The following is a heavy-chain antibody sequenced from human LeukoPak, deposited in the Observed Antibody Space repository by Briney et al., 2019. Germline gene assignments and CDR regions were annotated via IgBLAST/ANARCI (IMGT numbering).Heavy chain of an antibody. CDR2: ISSSGSIL. J-gene: IGHJ5*02. CDR1: GFTFSNYY. Sequence: GGSLRLSCAASGFTFSNYYMSWIRQAPGKGLEWVSYISSSGSILYYADSVKGRFTISRDNAKNTLYLQMNSLRAEDTAVYYCARDTPRGLRYFDWRNNWFDPWGQGTLVTVSS. CDR3: ARDTPRGLRYFDWRNNWFDP. D-gene: IGHD3-9*01. V-gene: IGHV3-11*04.